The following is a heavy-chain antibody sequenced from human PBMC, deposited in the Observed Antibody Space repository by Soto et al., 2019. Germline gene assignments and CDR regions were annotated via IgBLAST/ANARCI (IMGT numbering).Heavy chain of an antibody. CDR2: ISWNSGSI. Sequence: EVQLVESGGGLVQPGRSLRLSCAASGFTFDDYAMHWVRQAPGKGLEWVSGISWNSGSIGYADSVKGRFTISRDNAKNSLYLQMNSLRAEDTALYYCAKVYDDYVWGSYRYGFDYWGQGTLVTVSS. D-gene: IGHD3-16*02. CDR1: GFTFDDYA. J-gene: IGHJ4*02. V-gene: IGHV3-9*01. CDR3: AKVYDDYVWGSYRYGFDY.